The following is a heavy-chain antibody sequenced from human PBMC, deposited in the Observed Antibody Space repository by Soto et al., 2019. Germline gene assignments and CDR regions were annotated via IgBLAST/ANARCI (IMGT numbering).Heavy chain of an antibody. V-gene: IGHV3-72*01. D-gene: IGHD2-15*01. CDR2: TRNKANSYTT. J-gene: IGHJ6*04. CDR3: ARDKHRARVVRGPDYYNYGMDV. CDR1: GFTFSDHY. Sequence: GGSLRLSCAASGFTFSDHYMDWVRQAPGKGLEWVGRTRNKANSYTTEYAASVKGRSTISRDDSKNSLNLQMNSMKTENTAVKYCARDKHRARVVRGPDYYNYGMDVWGKGTTVTVSS.